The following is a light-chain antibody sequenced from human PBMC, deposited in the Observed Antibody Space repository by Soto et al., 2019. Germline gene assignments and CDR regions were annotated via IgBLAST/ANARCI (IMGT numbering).Light chain of an antibody. J-gene: IGKJ5*01. Sequence: EIVWTQSPATLSLSPGERATLSCRASQSVSSYLAWYQQKPGQAPRLLIYXASNRATGIPARFSGSGSGTDFTPTISSLEPEDFAVYYRQMRSTSPPTIDFAEGTRLEIK. CDR1: QSVSSY. V-gene: IGKV3-11*01. CDR3: QMRSTSPPTID. CDR2: XAS.